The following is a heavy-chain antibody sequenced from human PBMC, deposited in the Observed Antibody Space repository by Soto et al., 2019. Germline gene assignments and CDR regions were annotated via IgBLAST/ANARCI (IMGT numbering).Heavy chain of an antibody. CDR2: ISYDGSNK. J-gene: IGHJ4*02. D-gene: IGHD3-16*02. Sequence: QVQLEESGGGVVQPGRSLRLSCAASGFTFSRHTMHWVRQAPGKGLEWVASISYDGSNKYYADSVKGRFTISRDNSKNALSVQMGSLRAEDTAVYYCARDRLRLGELSLLGYFDYWGQGTLVTVSS. CDR1: GFTFSRHT. V-gene: IGHV3-30*04. CDR3: ARDRLRLGELSLLGYFDY.